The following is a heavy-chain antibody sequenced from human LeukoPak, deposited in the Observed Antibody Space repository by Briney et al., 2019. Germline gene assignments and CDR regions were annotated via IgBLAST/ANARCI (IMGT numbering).Heavy chain of an antibody. J-gene: IGHJ4*02. CDR3: AKSGDSSGYYFYYFDN. Sequence: GGSLRLSCAASGFTFSTYFMSWVRQAPGKGLEWVSTIGGGGAATYYADSVKGRFTISRDNSKNTLYLQMNSLRAEDTAVYYCAKSGDSSGYYFYYFDNWGQGTLVTVSS. D-gene: IGHD3-22*01. V-gene: IGHV3-23*01. CDR1: GFTFSTYF. CDR2: IGGGGAAT.